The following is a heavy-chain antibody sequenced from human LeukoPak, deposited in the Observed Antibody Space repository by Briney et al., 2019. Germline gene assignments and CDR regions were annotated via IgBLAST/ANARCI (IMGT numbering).Heavy chain of an antibody. CDR2: IYHSGST. CDR1: GYSISSVYY. Sequence: PSETLSLTCAVSGYSISSVYYWGWIRQPPGKGLEWIGSIYHSGSTYYNPSLKSRVTISVDTSKNQFSLKLSSVTAADTAVYYCARGVLEWLEYYFDYWGQGTLVTVSS. V-gene: IGHV4-38-2*01. D-gene: IGHD3-3*01. CDR3: ARGVLEWLEYYFDY. J-gene: IGHJ4*02.